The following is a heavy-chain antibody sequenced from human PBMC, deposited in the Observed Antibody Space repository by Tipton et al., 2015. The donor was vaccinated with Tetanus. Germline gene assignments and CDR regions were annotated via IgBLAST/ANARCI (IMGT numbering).Heavy chain of an antibody. CDR2: IYYSGSS. CDR1: GDSMSSSSYY. Sequence: TLSLTCNVSGDSMSSSSYYWDWIRQPPGKGLEWIGSIYYSGSSYYNPSLESRVTISLDTSKNRFSRKLTSVTAADATVYYCARPSTTVTPRAFDVWGQGTMVTVSS. D-gene: IGHD4-17*01. J-gene: IGHJ3*01. CDR3: ARPSTTVTPRAFDV. V-gene: IGHV4-39*01.